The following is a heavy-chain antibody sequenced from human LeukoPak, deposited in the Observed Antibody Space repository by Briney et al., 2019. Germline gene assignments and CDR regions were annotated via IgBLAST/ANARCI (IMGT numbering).Heavy chain of an antibody. Sequence: PGGSLRLSCTASGFTFGDYAMSWVRQAPGKGLEWVGFIRSKAYSGTTEYAASVKGRFTISRDDSKSIAYLQMNSLKTEDTAVYYCTRDQEQQLTNFDYWGQGTLVTVSS. CDR2: IRSKAYSGTT. J-gene: IGHJ4*02. CDR3: TRDQEQQLTNFDY. D-gene: IGHD6-13*01. CDR1: GFTFGDYA. V-gene: IGHV3-49*04.